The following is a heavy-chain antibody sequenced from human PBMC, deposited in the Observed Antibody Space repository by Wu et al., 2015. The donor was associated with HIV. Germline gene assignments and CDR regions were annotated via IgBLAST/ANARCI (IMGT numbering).Heavy chain of an antibody. CDR3: ARDEALRMVAATAPFDS. Sequence: QVQLVQSGAEVKKPGSSVKVSCKASGGSLSNYGISWVRQAPGQGFEWLGRIIPIYRTTNYAQSFHGRVTITADEFTSTVYLELSSLRSEDTALYFCARDEALRMVAATAPFDSWGQGTLITVAS. J-gene: IGHJ4*02. D-gene: IGHD2-15*01. CDR1: GGSLSNYG. V-gene: IGHV1-69*13. CDR2: IIPIYRTT.